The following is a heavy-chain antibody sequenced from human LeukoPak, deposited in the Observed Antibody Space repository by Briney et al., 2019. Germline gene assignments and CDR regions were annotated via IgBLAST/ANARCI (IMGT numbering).Heavy chain of an antibody. D-gene: IGHD3-10*01. J-gene: IGHJ4*02. CDR3: ARVLYFYGSGSVPGFDC. CDR1: GGSISSYY. V-gene: IGHV4-59*01. Sequence: SETLTLTCTLSGGSISSYYWSWIRQPPGEGLEWVGYIYYIGRNTYHPSLKSRVTLPVEPSKDQFSLNRTSCTAADPAGYFFARVLYFYGSGSVPGFDCWGEGGHVTVCS. CDR2: IYYIGRN.